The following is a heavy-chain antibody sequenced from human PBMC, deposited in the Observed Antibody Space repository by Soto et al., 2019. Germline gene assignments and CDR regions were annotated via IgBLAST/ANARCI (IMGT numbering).Heavy chain of an antibody. J-gene: IGHJ4*02. CDR2: ITGSGAGT. Sequence: EVHLLESGGGLVHPGESLRLSCGASGFTFSSCVMTWVRQAPGKGLEWVSCITGSGAGTYYADSVKGRFTISRDNSKNTVYLQMNNLRAEDTGVYYCAKGLINGRWYAADWGQGTLVTVSS. V-gene: IGHV3-23*01. CDR1: GFTFSSCV. CDR3: AKGLINGRWYAAD. D-gene: IGHD6-13*01.